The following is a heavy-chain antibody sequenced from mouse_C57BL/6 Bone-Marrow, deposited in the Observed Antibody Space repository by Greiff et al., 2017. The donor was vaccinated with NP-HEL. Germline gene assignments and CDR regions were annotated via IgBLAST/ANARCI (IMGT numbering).Heavy chain of an antibody. CDR3: TRDRNLLAAMDY. Sequence: EVKLMESGEGLVKPGGSLKLSCAASGFTFSSYAMSWVRQTPEKRLEWVAYISSGGDYIYYADTVKGRFTISRDNARNTLYLQMSSLKSEDTAMYYCTRDRNLLAAMDYWGQGTSVTVSS. D-gene: IGHD2-1*01. V-gene: IGHV5-9-1*02. J-gene: IGHJ4*01. CDR1: GFTFSSYA. CDR2: ISSGGDYI.